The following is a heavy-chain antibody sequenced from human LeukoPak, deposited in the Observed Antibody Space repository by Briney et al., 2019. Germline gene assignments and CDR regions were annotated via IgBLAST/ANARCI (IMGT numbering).Heavy chain of an antibody. Sequence: ASVKVSCKASGYTFTSYDINWVRQATGQGLEWMGGIIPIFGTANYAQKFQGRVTITTDESTSSAYMELSSLRSEDTAVYYCAREAAAGQGELVTIRYYYYYYMHVWGKGTTVTVSS. CDR2: IIPIFGTA. D-gene: IGHD6-13*01. CDR3: AREAAAGQGELVTIRYYYYYYMHV. J-gene: IGHJ6*03. CDR1: GYTFTSYD. V-gene: IGHV1-69*05.